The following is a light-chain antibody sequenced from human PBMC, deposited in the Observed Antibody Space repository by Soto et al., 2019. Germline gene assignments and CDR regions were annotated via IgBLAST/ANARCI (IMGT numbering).Light chain of an antibody. CDR3: SSYTSSSTRV. CDR1: SSDVGAYNS. V-gene: IGLV2-14*01. Sequence: QSVLTQPASVSGSPGQSITISCTGTSSDVGAYNSVSWYQQHPGKAPKLMIYEVSNRPSGVSNCFSGSKSGNTASLTISGLQAEDEADYYCSSYTSSSTRVFGSGTKVTVL. CDR2: EVS. J-gene: IGLJ1*01.